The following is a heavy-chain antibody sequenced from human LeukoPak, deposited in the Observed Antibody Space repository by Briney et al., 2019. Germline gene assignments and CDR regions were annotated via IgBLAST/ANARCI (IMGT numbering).Heavy chain of an antibody. CDR2: MYYTGRN. V-gene: IGHV4-59*01. CDR1: GGSISSYY. D-gene: IGHD4-23*01. CDR3: ATYYGGRFDY. J-gene: IGHJ4*02. Sequence: PSETLSLTCTVSGGSISSYYWSWVRQPPGKGLEWIGYMYYTGRNTYNPSLKSRVAISIDTSKSQFSLRLSSVTAADTALYYCATYYGGRFDYWGQGALVTVSS.